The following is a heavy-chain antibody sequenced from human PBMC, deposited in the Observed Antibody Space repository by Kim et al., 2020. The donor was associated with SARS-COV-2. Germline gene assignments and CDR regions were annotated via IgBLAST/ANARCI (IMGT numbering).Heavy chain of an antibody. Sequence: SETLSLTCAVYGGSFSGYYWSWIRQPPGKGLEWIGEINHSGSTNYNPSLKSRVTISVDTSKNQFSLKLSSVTAADTAVYYCARGRYYYDSSGYSTTIDYWGQGTLVTVSS. CDR1: GGSFSGYY. V-gene: IGHV4-34*01. D-gene: IGHD3-22*01. CDR2: INHSGST. J-gene: IGHJ4*02. CDR3: ARGRYYYDSSGYSTTIDY.